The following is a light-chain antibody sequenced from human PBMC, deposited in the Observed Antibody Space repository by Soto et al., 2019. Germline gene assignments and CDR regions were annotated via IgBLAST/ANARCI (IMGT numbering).Light chain of an antibody. Sequence: QSVLTQPPSASGTPGQRVTISCSGSRSNIGSSNVYWYQQLPGTAPKLLIYKNNQRPSGVPDRFSGSKSGTSASLAISGLRSEDEADYYCAAWDDSLSAAVFGGGTQLTVL. CDR2: KNN. V-gene: IGLV1-47*01. J-gene: IGLJ7*01. CDR3: AAWDDSLSAAV. CDR1: RSNIGSSN.